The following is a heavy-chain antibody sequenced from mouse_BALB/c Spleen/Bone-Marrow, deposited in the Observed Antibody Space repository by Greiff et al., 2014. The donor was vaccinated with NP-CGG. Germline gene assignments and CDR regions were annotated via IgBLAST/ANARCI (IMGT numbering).Heavy chain of an antibody. CDR3: TRLDSSGYGAY. Sequence: QVHVKQSGAELVRPGASVTLSCKASGYTFTDYEMHWLKQTPVHGLEWIGAIDPETGGTAYNQKFKGRATLTTDKSSSTAYMELRSLTSGDSAVYYCTRLDSSGYGAYWGQGTLVTVSA. D-gene: IGHD3-2*01. V-gene: IGHV1-15*01. J-gene: IGHJ3*01. CDR2: IDPETGGT. CDR1: GYTFTDYE.